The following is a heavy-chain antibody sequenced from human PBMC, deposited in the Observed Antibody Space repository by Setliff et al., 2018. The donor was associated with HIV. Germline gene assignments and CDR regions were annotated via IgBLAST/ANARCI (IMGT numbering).Heavy chain of an antibody. J-gene: IGHJ6*03. CDR3: ARPALGIGGGGTSSPIDYHYYIDV. CDR2: VNHSGTT. Sequence: SETLSLTCAVYGTSFSDYYWTWIRQPPGKGLEWIGEVNHSGTTNYNTSLKSRVTISGDTSKKQFSLKLSSVTAADTAVYYCARPALGIGGGGTSSPIDYHYYIDVWGKGTTVTVSS. D-gene: IGHD6-6*01. CDR1: GTSFSDYY. V-gene: IGHV4-34*01.